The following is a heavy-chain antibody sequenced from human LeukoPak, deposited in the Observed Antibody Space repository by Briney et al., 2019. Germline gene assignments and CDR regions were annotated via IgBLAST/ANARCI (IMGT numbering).Heavy chain of an antibody. J-gene: IGHJ4*02. CDR3: ARDGYGRITMVRGVAIDY. CDR2: ISYDGSNK. V-gene: IGHV3-30*04. D-gene: IGHD3-10*01. CDR1: GFTFSSYA. Sequence: GGSLRLSCAASGFTFSSYAMHWVRQAPGKGLEWVAVISYDGSNKYYADSAKGRFTISRDNSKNTLYLQMNSLRAEDTAVYYCARDGYGRITMVRGVAIDYWGQGTLVTVSS.